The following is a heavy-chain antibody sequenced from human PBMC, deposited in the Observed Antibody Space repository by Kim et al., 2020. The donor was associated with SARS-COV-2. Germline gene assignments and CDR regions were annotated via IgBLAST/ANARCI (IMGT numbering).Heavy chain of an antibody. CDR2: IYYSGST. CDR3: ARLSLIAARCFDY. Sequence: SETLSLTCTVSGGSISSSSYYWGWIRQPPGKGLEWIGSIYYSGSTYYNPSLKSRVTISVDTSKNQFSLKLSSVTAADTAVYYCARLSLIAARCFDYWGQGTLVTVSS. D-gene: IGHD6-6*01. V-gene: IGHV4-39*01. J-gene: IGHJ4*02. CDR1: GGSISSSSYY.